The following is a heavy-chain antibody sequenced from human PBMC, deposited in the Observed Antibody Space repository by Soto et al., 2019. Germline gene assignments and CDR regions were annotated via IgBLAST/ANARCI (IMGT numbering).Heavy chain of an antibody. CDR1: GFTFTSFT. Sequence: QVQLVESGGGVVQPGGSLSLSCATSGFTFTSFTMHWVRQAPGKGLEWIAVMSYDGARTDYADAVKGRFTISRDTSKKTLYLQMNNLSPDDTAMYYCARDRPYGDPNWFDPWGQGTLVTVSS. V-gene: IGHV3-30-3*01. J-gene: IGHJ5*02. CDR2: MSYDGART. D-gene: IGHD4-17*01. CDR3: ARDRPYGDPNWFDP.